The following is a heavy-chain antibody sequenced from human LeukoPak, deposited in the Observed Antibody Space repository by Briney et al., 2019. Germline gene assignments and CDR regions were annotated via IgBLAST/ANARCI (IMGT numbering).Heavy chain of an antibody. V-gene: IGHV4-4*07. J-gene: IGHJ4*02. Sequence: PFETLSLTCTVTGGFINSYYRSWIRQPAWKGREWIGRIYSSGSTNYNPPLKSRVSMSLDTSQHPLSLTLASGTAADTAGYVSTXXXXXXXXXMWGQGILVTVSS. D-gene: IGHD5-12*01. CDR3: TXXXXXXXXXM. CDR1: GGFINSYY. CDR2: IYSSGST.